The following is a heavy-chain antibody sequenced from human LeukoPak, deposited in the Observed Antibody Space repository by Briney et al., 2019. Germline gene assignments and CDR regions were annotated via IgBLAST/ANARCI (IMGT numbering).Heavy chain of an antibody. Sequence: PSETLSLTCAVYGGSFSGYYWSWIRQPPGKGLEWIGEINHSGSTNYNPSLKGRVTTSVDTSKNQFSLKLSSVTAADTAVYYCARDYSGWFGYWGQGTLVTVSS. J-gene: IGHJ5*01. D-gene: IGHD3-16*01. CDR3: ARDYSGWFGY. CDR1: GGSFSGYY. CDR2: INHSGST. V-gene: IGHV4-34*01.